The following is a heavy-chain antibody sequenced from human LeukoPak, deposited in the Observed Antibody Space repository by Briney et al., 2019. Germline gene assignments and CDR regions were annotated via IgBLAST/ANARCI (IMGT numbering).Heavy chain of an antibody. CDR2: IIPILCIA. Sequence: GASVKVSCKASVGTFSSYAISWVRQAPGQGLEWMGRIIPILCIANYAQKFQGRVTITADKSTSTAYMELSSLRPEDTAVYYCARDLKYYYDSSGPPDAFDIWGQGTMVTVSS. J-gene: IGHJ3*02. D-gene: IGHD3-22*01. CDR3: ARDLKYYYDSSGPPDAFDI. V-gene: IGHV1-69*04. CDR1: VGTFSSYA.